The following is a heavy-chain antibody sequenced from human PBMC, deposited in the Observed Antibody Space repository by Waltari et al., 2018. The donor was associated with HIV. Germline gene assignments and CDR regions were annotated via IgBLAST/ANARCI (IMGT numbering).Heavy chain of an antibody. CDR1: GFSLATSGVG. CDR2: IYWTNNK. Sequence: QITLRESGPTLVRPTQTLTLTCNFSGFSLATSGVGVGWIRQAPGKAPEWLALIYWTNNKSYNPSLNNRVTITKDTSKNQVLFTLTNVDPADTATYYCAHSLPGKLYSYYFDTWGQGTPVSVSS. V-gene: IGHV2-5*01. CDR3: AHSLPGKLYSYYFDT. J-gene: IGHJ3*02. D-gene: IGHD2-21*01.